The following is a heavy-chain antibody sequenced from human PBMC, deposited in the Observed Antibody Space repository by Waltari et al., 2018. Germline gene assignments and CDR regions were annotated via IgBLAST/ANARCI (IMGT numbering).Heavy chain of an antibody. J-gene: IGHJ4*02. CDR2: IKTRTDDGTR. D-gene: IGHD2-15*01. V-gene: IGHV3-15*01. Sequence: EVQLVESGGGLVKPGGSLRLSCVGSGFTFRDAWMNWVRQAPGKGLKWVGRIKTRTDDGTRDYTATVEGRFTISRDDSKNTLYLQMNSLKTEDTAVYYCTTDLRYCSGGSCFTRDYWGQGTLVTVSS. CDR3: TTDLRYCSGGSCFTRDY. CDR1: GFTFRDAW.